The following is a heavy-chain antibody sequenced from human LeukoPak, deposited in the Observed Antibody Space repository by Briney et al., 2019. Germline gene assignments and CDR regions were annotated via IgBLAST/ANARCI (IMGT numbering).Heavy chain of an antibody. Sequence: PSETLSLTCAVYGGSFSGYYWSWIRQPPGKGLEWIGEINHSGSINYNPSLKSRVTISVDTSKNQFSLKLSSVTAADTAVYYCARHYDILTGYYRRYTGWFDPWGQGTLVTVSS. J-gene: IGHJ5*02. V-gene: IGHV4-34*01. D-gene: IGHD3-9*01. CDR2: INHSGSI. CDR3: ARHYDILTGYYRRYTGWFDP. CDR1: GGSFSGYY.